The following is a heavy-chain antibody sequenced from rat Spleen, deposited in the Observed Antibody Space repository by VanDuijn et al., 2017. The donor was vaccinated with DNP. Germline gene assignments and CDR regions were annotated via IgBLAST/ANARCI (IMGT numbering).Heavy chain of an antibody. D-gene: IGHD5-1*01. J-gene: IGHJ3*01. V-gene: IGHV4-2*01. Sequence: EVQLVESGGGLVQPGRSLKLSCAASGLNFSDYWMGWVRQTPGRGLEWMGEIKQDSSVINHNPSLRNRFTISRDNAQNSLYLQMNNLESKDTAIYYCVTRGTGSDNWFAYWGQGTLVTVSS. CDR3: VTRGTGSDNWFAY. CDR1: GLNFSDYW. CDR2: IKQDSSVI.